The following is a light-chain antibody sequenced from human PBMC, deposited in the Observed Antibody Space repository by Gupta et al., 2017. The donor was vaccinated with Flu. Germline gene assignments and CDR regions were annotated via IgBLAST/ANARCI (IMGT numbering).Light chain of an antibody. CDR3: LQANSFPLT. V-gene: IGKV1-12*01. CDR1: QNIGSW. CDR2: AAS. J-gene: IGKJ4*01. Sequence: GDRVTITCRGSQNIGSWVAWYQQKPGKAPKVLIHAASTLETGVTSRFSGSGYGTDFTLTISRLQPEDFATYFCLQANSFPLTFGGGTKVEMK.